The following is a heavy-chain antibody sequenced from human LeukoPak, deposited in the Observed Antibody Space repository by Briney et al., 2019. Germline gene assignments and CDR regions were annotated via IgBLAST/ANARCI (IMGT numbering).Heavy chain of an antibody. J-gene: IGHJ3*02. CDR2: IYSGGST. D-gene: IGHD3-3*01. Sequence: GGSLRLSCAASGFTVSSNYMSWVRQAPGKGLEWVSVIYSGGSTYYADSVKGRFTISRDNSKNTLYLQMNSLRAEDTAVYYCARLNDFWSGYHAFDIRGQGTMVTVSS. V-gene: IGHV3-53*01. CDR3: ARLNDFWSGYHAFDI. CDR1: GFTVSSNY.